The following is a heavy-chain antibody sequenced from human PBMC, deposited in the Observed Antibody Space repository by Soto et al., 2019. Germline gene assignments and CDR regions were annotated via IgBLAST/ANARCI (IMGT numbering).Heavy chain of an antibody. CDR3: ARDEGEVAGPYSFDY. V-gene: IGHV3-21*01. Sequence: EVQLVESGGGLVKPGGSLRLSCAASGFTFSSYSMNWVRQAPGKGLEWVSCISSSSSYIYYADSVKGRFTISRDNAKSSLYLRMNGLRAEDTAVYYCARDEGEVAGPYSFDYWGQGTLVTVSS. J-gene: IGHJ4*02. CDR2: ISSSSSYI. D-gene: IGHD6-19*01. CDR1: GFTFSSYS.